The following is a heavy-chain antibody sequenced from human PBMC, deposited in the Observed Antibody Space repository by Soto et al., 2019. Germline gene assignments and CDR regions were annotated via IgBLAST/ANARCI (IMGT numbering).Heavy chain of an antibody. V-gene: IGHV3-74*01. D-gene: IGHD2-15*01. CDR3: ARGPDGDGGAGGCYYPGIN. CDR1: GFTFRGYW. CDR2: INMNGATT. J-gene: IGHJ4*02. Sequence: VQLVESGGGLIHPGGSLRLSCAASGFTFRGYWMHWVRQAPGKGLVCVSRINMNGATTNYADSVKGRFTISRDNAKNTLSRRMNSLTVDDTSIYYCARGPDGDGGAGGCYYPGINWGRGTLVAVSS.